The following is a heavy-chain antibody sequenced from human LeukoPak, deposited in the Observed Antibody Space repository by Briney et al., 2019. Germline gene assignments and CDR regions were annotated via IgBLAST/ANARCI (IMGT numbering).Heavy chain of an antibody. V-gene: IGHV4-34*01. D-gene: IGHD3-3*01. Sequence: SETLSLTCAVYGGSFSGYYWSWIRQPPGKGLEWIGEINHSGSTNYNPSLKSRVTISVDTSKNQFSLKLSSVTAVDTAVYYCARGAYYDFWSGYYSRDNWFDPWGQGTLVTVSS. CDR2: INHSGST. CDR3: ARGAYYDFWSGYYSRDNWFDP. J-gene: IGHJ5*02. CDR1: GGSFSGYY.